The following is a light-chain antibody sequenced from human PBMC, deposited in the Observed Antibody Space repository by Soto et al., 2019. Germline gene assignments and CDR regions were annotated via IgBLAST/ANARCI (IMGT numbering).Light chain of an antibody. CDR3: QQYADSPRT. V-gene: IGKV3-20*01. CDR1: QSVGNNY. Sequence: EIVLTQSPGTLSLSPGERATLSCRASQSVGNNYLAWYQQKPGQAPRFLIYGASRRATGIPDRFSGSGSGTDSTLTISRLEPEDFAVYYCQQYADSPRTFGQGTKVEIK. J-gene: IGKJ1*01. CDR2: GAS.